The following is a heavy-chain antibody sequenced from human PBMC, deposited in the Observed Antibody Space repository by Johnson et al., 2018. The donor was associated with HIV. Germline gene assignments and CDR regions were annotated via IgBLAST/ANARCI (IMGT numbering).Heavy chain of an antibody. Sequence: EVQVVESGGGLVAPGGSLRLSCAASGFSFRNAWMSWVRQAPGKGLEWVGRVKNKADGGTIDYAAFVKGRFIISRDDSKNTLFLQMNSLRAEDTAVFYCARGLFSSIAASWGAFDIWGQGTMVTVSS. J-gene: IGHJ3*02. CDR2: VKNKADGGTI. D-gene: IGHD6-6*01. CDR1: GFSFRNAW. V-gene: IGHV3-15*01. CDR3: ARGLFSSIAASWGAFDI.